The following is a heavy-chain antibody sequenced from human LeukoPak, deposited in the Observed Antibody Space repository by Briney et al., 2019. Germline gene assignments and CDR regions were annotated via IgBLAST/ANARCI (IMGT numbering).Heavy chain of an antibody. CDR3: ARDLSSWDSNDY. Sequence: GGSLRLSCAASGFTFSSFWMSWVRPAPGEGLEWVANIKQDGSEKYYVDSVKGRFTISRDNAKNSLYLQMNSLRAEDTAVYYCARDLSSWDSNDYWGQGTLVTVSS. D-gene: IGHD6-13*01. V-gene: IGHV3-7*01. CDR2: IKQDGSEK. CDR1: GFTFSSFW. J-gene: IGHJ4*02.